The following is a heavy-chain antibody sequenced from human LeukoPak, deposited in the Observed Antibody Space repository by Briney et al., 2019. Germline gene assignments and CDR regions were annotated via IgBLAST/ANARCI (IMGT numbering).Heavy chain of an antibody. CDR2: IKSKTDGGTT. J-gene: IGHJ4*02. CDR3: TTRNYYDSSANFDN. D-gene: IGHD3-22*01. V-gene: IGHV3-15*01. CDR1: GFTFSNAL. Sequence: GGSLRLSCAASGFTFSNALTSWVRQAPGKGLEWVGHIKSKTDGGTTDYAAPVKGRFTISRDDSKNTLYLQMNSLNTEDTAVYYCTTRNYYDSSANFDNWGQGTLVTVSS.